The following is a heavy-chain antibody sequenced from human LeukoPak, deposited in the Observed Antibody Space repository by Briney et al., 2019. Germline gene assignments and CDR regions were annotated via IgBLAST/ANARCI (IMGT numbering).Heavy chain of an antibody. J-gene: IGHJ6*03. Sequence: GGSLRLSXAASGFTFSSYSMNWVRQSPGKGLEWVSSISSSSSYIYYADSVKGRFTISRDNAKNSLYLQMNSLRAEDTAVYYCARGIRSDLWSGYYLCYMDVWGEGTTVTVSS. CDR3: ARGIRSDLWSGYYLCYMDV. D-gene: IGHD3-3*01. CDR2: ISSSSSYI. CDR1: GFTFSSYS. V-gene: IGHV3-21*01.